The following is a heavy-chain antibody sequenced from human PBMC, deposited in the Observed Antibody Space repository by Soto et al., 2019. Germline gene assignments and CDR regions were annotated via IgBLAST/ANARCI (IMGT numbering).Heavy chain of an antibody. D-gene: IGHD3-3*01. CDR3: ARVEWYYDFWSGYPLDGMDV. V-gene: IGHV1-2*02. CDR2: INPNSGGT. Sequence: ASVKVSCKASGYTFTGYYMHWVRQAPGQGLEWMGWINPNSGGTNYAQKFQGRVTMTRDTSISTAYMELSRLRSDDTAVYYCARVEWYYDFWSGYPLDGMDVWRQGTTVTVSS. CDR1: GYTFTGYY. J-gene: IGHJ6*02.